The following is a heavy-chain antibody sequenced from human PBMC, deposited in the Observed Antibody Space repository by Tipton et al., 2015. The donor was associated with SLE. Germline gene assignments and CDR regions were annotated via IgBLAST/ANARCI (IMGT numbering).Heavy chain of an antibody. J-gene: IGHJ4*02. CDR2: IRYDGSNK. Sequence: SLRLSCAASGFAFRTFTMHWVRQAPGKGLEWVAFIRYDGSNKYYTDSVKGRFTISRDSSKNMLYLQMNSLRPEDTAVYFCARRITLDYWGQGTLVTVSS. CDR1: GFAFRTFT. V-gene: IGHV3-30*04. CDR3: ARRITLDY. D-gene: IGHD3-16*01.